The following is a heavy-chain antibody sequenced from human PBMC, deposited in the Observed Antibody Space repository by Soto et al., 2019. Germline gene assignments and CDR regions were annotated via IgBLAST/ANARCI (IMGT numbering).Heavy chain of an antibody. CDR2: ISSDDNT. Sequence: EVQLMESGGGLVQPGGSLRLSCAASGFIVINIFMTWVRQAPGKGLEWLSTISSDDNTYYADSVKGRFTISRDSPKNTLYLHMNSLRAEDTAVYHCARDILGGSYDFSHGGQGALVTVSS. D-gene: IGHD3-3*01. CDR1: GFIVINIF. V-gene: IGHV3-66*01. J-gene: IGHJ1*01. CDR3: ARDILGGSYDFSH.